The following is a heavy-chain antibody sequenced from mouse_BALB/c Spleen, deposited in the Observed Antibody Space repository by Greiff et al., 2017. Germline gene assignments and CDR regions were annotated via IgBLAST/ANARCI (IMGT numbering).Heavy chain of an antibody. Sequence: LVESGAELVKPGASVKLSCKASGYTFTSYWMHWVKQRPGQGLEWIGEINPSNGRTNYNEKFKSKATLTVDKSSSTAYMQLSSLTSEDSAVYYCARDIPYYGYFDYWGQGTTLTVSS. CDR1: GYTFTSYW. CDR2: INPSNGRT. D-gene: IGHD1-1*01. J-gene: IGHJ2*01. CDR3: ARDIPYYGYFDY. V-gene: IGHV1S81*02.